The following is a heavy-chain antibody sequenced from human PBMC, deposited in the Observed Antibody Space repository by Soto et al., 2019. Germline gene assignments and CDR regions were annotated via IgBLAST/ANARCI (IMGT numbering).Heavy chain of an antibody. Sequence: SETLSLTCAVSGYVITNGYHWGWIRQPPGKELEWIGTISHIGDTYYNPSLKSRVTISIDTAKNHLSLILSSVTAADTATYYCTRIYCTNTSCFINGMDVWGQVTTVTVSS. CDR2: ISHIGDT. D-gene: IGHD2-2*01. CDR3: TRIYCTNTSCFINGMDV. V-gene: IGHV4-38-2*01. J-gene: IGHJ6*02. CDR1: GYVITNGYH.